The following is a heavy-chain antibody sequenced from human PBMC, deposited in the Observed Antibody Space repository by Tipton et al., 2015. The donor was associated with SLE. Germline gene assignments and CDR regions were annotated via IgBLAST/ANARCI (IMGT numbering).Heavy chain of an antibody. CDR1: GGSISRGPYY. V-gene: IGHV4-61*02. CDR3: ARDWCSSTSCYGYYYMDV. CDR2: IYTSGST. Sequence: TLSLTCTVSGGSISRGPYYWNWIRKPAGKGLEWIGRIYTSGSTYYNPSLKSRVAISVDTSKNQFSLKLSSVTAADTAVYYCARDWCSSTSCYGYYYMDVWGKGTTVTVSS. J-gene: IGHJ6*03. D-gene: IGHD2-2*01.